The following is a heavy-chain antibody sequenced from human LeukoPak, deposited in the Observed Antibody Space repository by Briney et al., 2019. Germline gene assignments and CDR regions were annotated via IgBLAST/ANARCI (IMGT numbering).Heavy chain of an antibody. CDR2: ISYDGSNK. D-gene: IGHD5-24*01. Sequence: GGSLRLSCAASGFTFSSYGMHWVRQAPGKGLEWVAVISYDGSNKYYADSVKGRFTISRDNSKNTLYLQMNSLRAEDTAVYYCAKGRDGYNYDDAFDIWGQGTMVTVSS. CDR1: GFTFSSYG. CDR3: AKGRDGYNYDDAFDI. J-gene: IGHJ3*02. V-gene: IGHV3-30*18.